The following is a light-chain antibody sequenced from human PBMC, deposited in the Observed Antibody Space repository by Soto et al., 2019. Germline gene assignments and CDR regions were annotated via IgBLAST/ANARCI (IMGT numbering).Light chain of an antibody. CDR2: DAS. CDR3: QQYDNLPF. CDR1: QDISNY. J-gene: IGKJ5*01. V-gene: IGKV1-33*01. Sequence: DIQMTPSPSSLSASVGDRVTITCQASQDISNYLNWYQQKPGKAPKLLIYDASNLETGVPSRFSGSGSGTDFTFTISSLQPEDIATYYCQQYDNLPFFGQGTRLENK.